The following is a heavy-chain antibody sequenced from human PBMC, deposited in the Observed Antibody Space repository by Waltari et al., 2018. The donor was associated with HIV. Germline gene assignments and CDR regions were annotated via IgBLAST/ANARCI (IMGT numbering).Heavy chain of an antibody. D-gene: IGHD1-26*01. CDR2: ISSSSSYI. V-gene: IGHV3-21*01. J-gene: IGHJ3*02. CDR1: EFTFSSYS. Sequence: EVQLVESGGGLVKPGGSLRLSCAASEFTFSSYSMNWVRQAPGEGLDWVSSISSSSSYIYYADSVKGRFTISRDNAKNSLYLQMNSLRAEDTAVYYCARDLPGSYDAFDIWGQGTMVTVSS. CDR3: ARDLPGSYDAFDI.